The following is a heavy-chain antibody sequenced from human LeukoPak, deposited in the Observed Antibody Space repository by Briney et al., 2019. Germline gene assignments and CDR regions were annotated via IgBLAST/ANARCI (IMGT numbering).Heavy chain of an antibody. CDR2: IYYSRRT. D-gene: IGHD3-16*01. CDR3: AREGEPGLDY. Sequence: SETLSLTCTVSGGSISSSSYYWGWIRQPPGKGLEWIGSIYYSRRTNYNPSLKSRVTISGDTSKNQFSRKLSSVTAADTAVYYCAREGEPGLDYWGQGTLVTVSS. V-gene: IGHV4-39*07. CDR1: GGSISSSSYY. J-gene: IGHJ4*02.